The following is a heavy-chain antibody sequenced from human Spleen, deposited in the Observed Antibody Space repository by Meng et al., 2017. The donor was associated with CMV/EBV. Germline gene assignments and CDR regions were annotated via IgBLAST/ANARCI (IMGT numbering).Heavy chain of an antibody. J-gene: IGHJ5*02. V-gene: IGHV3-20*01. CDR1: GFTCDGYG. D-gene: IGHD6-13*01. CDR3: ARGGQQLGGFDP. CDR2: INWNGGST. Sequence: VELVGAGGGVVQPGRSPGPSCAASGFTCDGYGMSWGRQAPGKGLEWVSGINWNGGSTGYADSVKGRFTISRDNAKNSLYLQMNSLRAEDTALYHCARGGQQLGGFDPWGQGTLVTVSS.